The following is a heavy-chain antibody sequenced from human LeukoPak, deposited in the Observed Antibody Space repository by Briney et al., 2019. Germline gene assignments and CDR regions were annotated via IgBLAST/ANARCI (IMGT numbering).Heavy chain of an antibody. Sequence: SETLSLTCAVYGGSFSGYYWGWIRQPPGKGLEWIGSIYYSGSTYYNPSLKSRVTISLDTSKNQFSLKLNSVTAADTAVYYCASFSGYDQIFDYWGQGTLVTVSS. CDR3: ASFSGYDQIFDY. V-gene: IGHV4-38-2*01. J-gene: IGHJ4*02. CDR2: IYYSGST. D-gene: IGHD3-22*01. CDR1: GGSFSGYY.